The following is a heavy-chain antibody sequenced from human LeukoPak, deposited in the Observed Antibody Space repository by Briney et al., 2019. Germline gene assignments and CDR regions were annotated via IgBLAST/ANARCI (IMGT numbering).Heavy chain of an antibody. CDR1: GFTFSSYA. CDR3: XXXGDXTYYYGSGSPNAYFDY. V-gene: IGHV3-30-3*01. Sequence: GGSLRLSCAASGFTFSSYAMHWVRQAPGKGLEWVAVISYDGSNKYYADSVKGRFTISRDNSKNTLYLQMNSLRAEDTAVYYCXXXGDXTYYYGSGSPNAYFDYWGQGTLVTVSS. D-gene: IGHD3-10*01. CDR2: ISYDGSNK. J-gene: IGHJ4*02.